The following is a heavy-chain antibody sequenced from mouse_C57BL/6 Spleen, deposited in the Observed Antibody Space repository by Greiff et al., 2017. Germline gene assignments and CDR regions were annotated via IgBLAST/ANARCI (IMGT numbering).Heavy chain of an antibody. CDR3: ARDVSYDGSSYGLAY. CDR2: INYDGSST. Sequence: EVQRVEPEGGLVQPGSSMKLSCTASGYTFSDYYMAWVRQVPDQGLEWVANINYDGSSTYYLDSLKSRFTFSIDNAKNILYLQLSSLKSEDTATYYCARDVSYDGSSYGLAYWGQGTLVTVSS. D-gene: IGHD1-1*01. J-gene: IGHJ3*01. CDR1: GYTFSDYY. V-gene: IGHV5-16*01.